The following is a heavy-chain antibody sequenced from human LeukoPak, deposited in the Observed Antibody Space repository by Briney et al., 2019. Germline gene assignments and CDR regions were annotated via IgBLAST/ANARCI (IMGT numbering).Heavy chain of an antibody. J-gene: IGHJ4*02. CDR2: INYSGST. CDR1: GGSISSYY. Sequence: SETLSLTCTVSGGSISSYYWSWIRQPPGKGLEWIGCINYSGSTNYNPSLKSRVTISVDTSKNQFSLKLSSVTAADTAVYYCARYSSGRTTFFDYWGQGTLVTVSS. CDR3: ARYSSGRTTFFDY. D-gene: IGHD6-19*01. V-gene: IGHV4-59*01.